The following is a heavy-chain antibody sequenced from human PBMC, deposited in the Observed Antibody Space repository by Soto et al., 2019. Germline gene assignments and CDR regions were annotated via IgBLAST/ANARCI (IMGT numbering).Heavy chain of an antibody. CDR1: GFSFSSYS. V-gene: IGHV3-48*01. CDR2: ITRNSDII. CDR3: ARDREYCSSDKCYETGSAY. Sequence: EAQLVESGGGLIQPGGSLRLSCAASGFSFSSYSMKWVRQAPGKGLEWISYITRNSDIINYADSVKGRFTISRDNAKNSLHLQMHSLRADDTAVYYCARDREYCSSDKCYETGSAYWGQGTLVTVSS. D-gene: IGHD2-2*01. J-gene: IGHJ4*02.